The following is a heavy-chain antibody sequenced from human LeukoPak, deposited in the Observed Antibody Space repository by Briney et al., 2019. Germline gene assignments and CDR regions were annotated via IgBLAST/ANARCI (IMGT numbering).Heavy chain of an antibody. CDR2: IHYSGSA. V-gene: IGHV4-59*01. CDR1: GGSISGY. Sequence: SETLSLICTVSGGSISGYWTWVRQPPGTGLEWIGQIHYSGSADYNPSLKSRITISVDTSKNQMSLKLTSVTAADTAIYYCARFGLDYDMGVWGQGTTVTVSS. D-gene: IGHD3-16*01. J-gene: IGHJ6*02. CDR3: ARFGLDYDMGV.